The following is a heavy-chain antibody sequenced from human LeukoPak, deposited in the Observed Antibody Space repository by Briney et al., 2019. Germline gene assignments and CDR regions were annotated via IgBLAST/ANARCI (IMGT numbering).Heavy chain of an antibody. CDR3: ARSAGGSGSYGYYFDY. Sequence: GGSLRLSCAASGFTFSSYDMHWVRQATGKGLEWVSAIGTAGDTYYPGSVKGRFTISRENAKNSLYLQMNSLRAGDTAVYYCARSAGGSGSYGYYFDYWGQGTLVTVSS. J-gene: IGHJ4*02. CDR2: IGTAGDT. D-gene: IGHD3-10*01. V-gene: IGHV3-13*04. CDR1: GFTFSSYD.